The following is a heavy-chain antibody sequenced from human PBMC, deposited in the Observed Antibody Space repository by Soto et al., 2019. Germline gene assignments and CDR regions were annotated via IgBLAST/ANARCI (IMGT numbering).Heavy chain of an antibody. CDR3: ARDSSGYDPKGNWFDP. CDR2: IYYSGST. Sequence: QVQLQESGPGLVKPSQTLSLTCTVSGGSISSGDYYWSWIRQPPGKGLEWIGYIYYSGSTYYNPSLKSRVTISVDTSKIQYSLQLSSVTAADTAVYYCARDSSGYDPKGNWFDPWGQGTLVTVSS. V-gene: IGHV4-30-4*01. J-gene: IGHJ5*02. CDR1: GGSISSGDYY. D-gene: IGHD5-12*01.